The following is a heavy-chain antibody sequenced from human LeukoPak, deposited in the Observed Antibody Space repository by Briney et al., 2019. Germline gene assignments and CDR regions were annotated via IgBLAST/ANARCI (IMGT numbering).Heavy chain of an antibody. Sequence: SETLSLTCTVSGGSISSYYWSWIRQPPGKGLEWIGEINHSGSTNYNPSLKSRVTISVGTSKNQFSLKLSSVTAADTAVYYCARGGIVATPYFDYWGQGTLVTVSS. J-gene: IGHJ4*02. CDR1: GGSISSYY. CDR2: INHSGST. CDR3: ARGGIVATPYFDY. D-gene: IGHD5-12*01. V-gene: IGHV4-34*01.